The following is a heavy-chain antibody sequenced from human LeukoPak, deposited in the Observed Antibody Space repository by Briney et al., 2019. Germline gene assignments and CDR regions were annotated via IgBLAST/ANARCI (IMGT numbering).Heavy chain of an antibody. CDR1: GYTFTSYD. J-gene: IGHJ4*02. D-gene: IGHD6-13*01. V-gene: IGHV1-2*04. CDR3: ARVGGSSWYGGNYFDY. Sequence: ASVKVSCKASGYTFTSYDINWVRQATGQGLEWMGWINPNSGGTNYAQKFQGWVTMTRDTSISTAYMELSRLRSDDTAVYYCARVGGSSWYGGNYFDYWGQGTLVTVSS. CDR2: INPNSGGT.